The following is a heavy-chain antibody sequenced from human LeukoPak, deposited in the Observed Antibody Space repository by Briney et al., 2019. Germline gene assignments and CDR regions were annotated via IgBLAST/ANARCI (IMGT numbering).Heavy chain of an antibody. CDR1: GFAFKKYG. J-gene: IGHJ5*02. V-gene: IGHV3-33*06. D-gene: IGHD1-26*01. CDR2: IWYDGSNK. Sequence: GGSLRLSCAASGFAFKKYGMHWVRQAPGKGLEWVAVIWYDGSNKKYVESVKGRFTISRDNSKNTVHLQMSSLRGEDTAVYYCAKDAQGIVGAPVNWFDPWGQGTLVTVSS. CDR3: AKDAQGIVGAPVNWFDP.